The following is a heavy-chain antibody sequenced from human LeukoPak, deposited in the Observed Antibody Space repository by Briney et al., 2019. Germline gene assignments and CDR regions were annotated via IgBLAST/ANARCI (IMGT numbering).Heavy chain of an antibody. D-gene: IGHD6-13*01. CDR3: ARVNSSSWYRDYYGMDA. CDR2: ISSGGITI. Sequence: GGSLRLSCAASGFTFSDSYMSWIRQAPGKGLEWVSLISSGGITIYYADSVKGRFTVSRDNAKNSLFLLMNSLRAEDTAVYYCARVNSSSWYRDYYGMDAWGQGTTVTVSS. J-gene: IGHJ6*02. V-gene: IGHV3-11*01. CDR1: GFTFSDSY.